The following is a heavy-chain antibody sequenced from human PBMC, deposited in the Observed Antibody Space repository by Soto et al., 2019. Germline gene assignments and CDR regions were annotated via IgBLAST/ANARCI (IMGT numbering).Heavy chain of an antibody. D-gene: IGHD3-22*01. CDR1: GGSISSGGYY. Sequence: QVQLQESGPGLVKPSQTLSLTCTVSGGSISSGGYYWSWIRQHPGKGLEWIGYIYYSGSTYYNPSLXXXVTISVDTSKXXFXLXXSSVTAADTAVYYCARDQGDYYDSSGPTTNDAFDIWGQGTMVTVSS. CDR3: ARDQGDYYDSSGPTTNDAFDI. V-gene: IGHV4-31*01. J-gene: IGHJ3*02. CDR2: IYYSGST.